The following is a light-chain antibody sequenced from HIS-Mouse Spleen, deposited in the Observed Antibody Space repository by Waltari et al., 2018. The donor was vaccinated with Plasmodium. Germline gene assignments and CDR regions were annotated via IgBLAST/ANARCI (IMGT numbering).Light chain of an antibody. J-gene: IGKJ4*01. Sequence: EIVLTQSPGTLSLSPGDRATLSCSASQRVSSSYLAWYQQKPGQAPRRLTYGASSRATGIPDRFSGSGSGTDFTLTISRLEPEDFAVYYCQQYGSSPPLTFGGGTKVEIK. V-gene: IGKV3-20*01. CDR3: QQYGSSPPLT. CDR1: QRVSSSY. CDR2: GAS.